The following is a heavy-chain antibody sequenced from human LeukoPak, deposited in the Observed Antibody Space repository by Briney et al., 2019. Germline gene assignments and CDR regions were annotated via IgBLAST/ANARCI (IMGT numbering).Heavy chain of an antibody. D-gene: IGHD3-9*01. CDR3: ARGRGYFDWLLFDFFDY. CDR1: GGSISSGGSY. V-gene: IGHV4-31*03. CDR2: IYYSGNT. Sequence: SQTLSLTCTVSGGSISSGGSYWSWIRQYPGKGLEWIGYIYYSGNTYYSPSLKSRLIISLDTSKNQFSLKLSSVTAADTAVYSCARGRGYFDWLLFDFFDYWGQRTLVTVSS. J-gene: IGHJ4*02.